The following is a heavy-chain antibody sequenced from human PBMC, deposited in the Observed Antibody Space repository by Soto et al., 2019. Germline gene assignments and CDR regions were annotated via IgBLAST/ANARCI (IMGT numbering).Heavy chain of an antibody. V-gene: IGHV1-8*01. J-gene: IGHJ6*02. CDR3: ARCGDSYGYGYYYYGMEV. D-gene: IGHD5-18*01. Sequence: ASVKVSCKASGYTFTSYDINWVRQATGQGLEWMGWTNPNSGNTGYAQKLQGRVTMTRNTSRRTAYMELSSLRSEDTAVYYCARCGDSYGYGYYYYGMEVWGQGTTVTVSS. CDR2: TNPNSGNT. CDR1: GYTFTSYD.